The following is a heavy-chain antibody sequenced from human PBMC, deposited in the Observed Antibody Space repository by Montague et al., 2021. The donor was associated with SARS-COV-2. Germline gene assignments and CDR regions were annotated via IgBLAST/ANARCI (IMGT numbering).Heavy chain of an antibody. CDR2: TNYRSKWTS. CDR1: GDSVSSNTAT. CDR3: VRDTECDQDGFDA. J-gene: IGHJ4*02. D-gene: IGHD3-3*01. Sequence: CAISGDSVSSNTATWNWIRQSPSGGLEWLGRTNYRSKWTSDYATXVRGRISINPDTSKNQFFLHLRSVTPEDTGVYYCVRDTECDQDGFDAWGQGTMVTVSS. V-gene: IGHV6-1*01.